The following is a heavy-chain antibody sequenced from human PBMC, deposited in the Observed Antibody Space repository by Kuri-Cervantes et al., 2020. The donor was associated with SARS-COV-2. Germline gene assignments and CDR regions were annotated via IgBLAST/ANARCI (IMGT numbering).Heavy chain of an antibody. CDR3: ASLHSNIHYFFDN. J-gene: IGHJ4*02. Sequence: SVKVSCKASGGTFSSYAISWVRQAPGQGLEWMGGIIPILGIANYAQKFQGRVTITADKSTSTAYMEISSLRSEDTAVYFCASLHSNIHYFFDNWGQGTLVTVSS. CDR1: GGTFSSYA. CDR2: IIPILGIA. V-gene: IGHV1-69*10. D-gene: IGHD2/OR15-2a*01.